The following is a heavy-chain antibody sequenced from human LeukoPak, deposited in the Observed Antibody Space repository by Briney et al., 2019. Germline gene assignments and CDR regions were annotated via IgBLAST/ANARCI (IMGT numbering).Heavy chain of an antibody. CDR1: WYTLTGLY. CDR2: INPNSGGT. Sequence: ASVKVSWKASWYTLTGLYIHWGRQAPRQRVGWMGRINPNSGGTNYAQKFQGRVTMTRDTSISTAYMELSRLRSDDTAVYYCAADGITIFGVVYGGFDYWGQGTLVTVSS. CDR3: AADGITIFGVVYGGFDY. D-gene: IGHD3-3*01. J-gene: IGHJ4*02. V-gene: IGHV1-2*02.